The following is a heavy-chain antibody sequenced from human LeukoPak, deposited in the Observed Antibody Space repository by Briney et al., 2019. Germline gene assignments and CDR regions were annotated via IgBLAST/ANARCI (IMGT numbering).Heavy chain of an antibody. CDR3: ARDQSSSGVWFDP. Sequence: ASVKVSCKASGYTFTGYYMHWVRQAPGQGLEWMGRINPNSGGTNYAQKFQGRVTMTRDTSISTAYMELSRLRSDDTAVYYCARDQSSSGVWFDPWGQGTLVTVSS. V-gene: IGHV1-2*06. CDR1: GYTFTGYY. J-gene: IGHJ5*02. D-gene: IGHD6-13*01. CDR2: INPNSGGT.